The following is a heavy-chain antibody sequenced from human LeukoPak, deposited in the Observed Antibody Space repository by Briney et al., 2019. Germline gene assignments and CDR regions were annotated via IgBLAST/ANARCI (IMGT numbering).Heavy chain of an antibody. J-gene: IGHJ3*02. CDR3: ARGTKVSSGYYPAAFDI. V-gene: IGHV1-3*03. Sequence: ASVKVSCKASGYTFTSYAMHWVRQAPGQRLEWMGWINAGNGNTKYSQEFQGRVTITRDTSASTAYMELSSLRPEDMAVYYCARGTKVSSGYYPAAFDIWGQGTMVTVSS. CDR2: INAGNGNT. CDR1: GYTFTSYA. D-gene: IGHD3-22*01.